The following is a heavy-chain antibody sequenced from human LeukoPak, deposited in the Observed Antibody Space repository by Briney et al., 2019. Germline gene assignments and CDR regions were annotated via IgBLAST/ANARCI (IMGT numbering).Heavy chain of an antibody. CDR1: GGSISSGSYY. Sequence: PSQTLSLTCTVSGGSISSGSYYWSWIRQPAGKGLEWIGHIYTSGSTNYKPSLKSRVTISVDTSKNQFSLKLSSVTAADTAVYYCARGGYYGSGNDFRFDPWGQGTLVTVSS. V-gene: IGHV4-61*09. D-gene: IGHD3-10*01. CDR2: IYTSGST. J-gene: IGHJ5*02. CDR3: ARGGYYGSGNDFRFDP.